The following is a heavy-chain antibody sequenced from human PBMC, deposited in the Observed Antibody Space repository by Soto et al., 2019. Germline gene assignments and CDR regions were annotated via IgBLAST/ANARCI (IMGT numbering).Heavy chain of an antibody. CDR1: GFTFSSYA. CDR3: ARHLQVGANLLYRGHPFVY. D-gene: IGHD1-26*01. Sequence: PGGSLRLSCAASGFTFSSYAMSWVRQAPGKGLEWVAVISYDGSNKYYADSVKGRFTISRDNSKNTLYLQMNSLRAEYTAVYYCARHLQVGANLLYRGHPFVYWGQGTLVTVSS. J-gene: IGHJ4*02. V-gene: IGHV3-30-3*01. CDR2: ISYDGSNK.